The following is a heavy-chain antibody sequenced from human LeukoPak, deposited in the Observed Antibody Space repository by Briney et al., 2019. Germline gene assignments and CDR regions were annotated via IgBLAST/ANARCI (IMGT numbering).Heavy chain of an antibody. CDR3: ATGPNYYFWSGYYPLDY. V-gene: IGHV1-24*01. CDR2: FDPEDGEA. CDR1: GYTLTELS. J-gene: IGHJ4*02. Sequence: ASVKVSCKVSGYTLTELSMHWVRQAPGKGLEWMGGFDPEDGEAICAQKFQGRVTMTEDTSTDTAYMELSSLRSEDTAVYYCATGPNYYFWSGYYPLDYWGQGTLVTVSS. D-gene: IGHD3-3*01.